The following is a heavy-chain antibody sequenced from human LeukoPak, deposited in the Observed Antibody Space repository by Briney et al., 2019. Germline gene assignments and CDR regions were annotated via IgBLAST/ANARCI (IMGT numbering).Heavy chain of an antibody. J-gene: IGHJ4*02. CDR3: ARIPYYYDSSGFY. CDR1: GGSISSYY. Sequence: SETLSLTCTVSGGSISSYYWSWIRQPPGKGLEWIGYISYSGSTNYNPSLKSRVTISVDTSKNQFSLKLSSVTAADTAVYYCARIPYYYDSSGFYWGQGTLVTVSS. V-gene: IGHV4-59*12. CDR2: ISYSGST. D-gene: IGHD3-22*01.